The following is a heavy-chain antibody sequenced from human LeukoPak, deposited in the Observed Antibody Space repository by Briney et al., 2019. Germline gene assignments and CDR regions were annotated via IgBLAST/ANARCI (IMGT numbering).Heavy chain of an antibody. CDR3: ARGQLEILEWLSHNYYYYMDV. J-gene: IGHJ6*03. CDR1: GYTFTGYY. V-gene: IGHV1-2*02. Sequence: GASVKVSCKASGYTFTGYYMHWVRQAPGQGLEWMGWINPNSGGTNYAQKFQGRVTMTRDTSISTAYMELSRLRSDDTAVYYCARGQLEILEWLSHNYYYYMDVWGKGTTVTVSS. D-gene: IGHD3-3*01. CDR2: INPNSGGT.